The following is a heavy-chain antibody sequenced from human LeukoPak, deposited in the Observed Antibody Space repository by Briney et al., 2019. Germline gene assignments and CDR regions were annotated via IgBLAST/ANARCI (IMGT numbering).Heavy chain of an antibody. CDR3: ARGKSSVWPAWLCMDV. V-gene: IGHV1-46*01. CDR2: INPSAGTT. J-gene: IGHJ6*02. D-gene: IGHD6-19*01. CDR1: GYTFTSYT. Sequence: ASVKVSCKASGYTFTSYTMHWVRQAPGQGLKWMGIINPSAGTTTYAQKFQGRVTMTRDTSTSTVYMELSSLTSEDTAVYYCARGKSSVWPAWLCMDVWGQGTTVTISS.